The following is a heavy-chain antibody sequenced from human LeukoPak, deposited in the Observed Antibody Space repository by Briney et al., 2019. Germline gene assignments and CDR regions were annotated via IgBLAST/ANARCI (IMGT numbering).Heavy chain of an antibody. CDR1: TDSITSNW. V-gene: IGHV4-4*02. CDR3: AKEIVGAPTPGAY. Sequence: SETLSLTCAVSTDSITSNWWSWVRQPPGKGLEWIGEVHKSGSTNYYPSLQSRVTISIDKSKNQIALELTSVTAADAAVYYCAKEIVGAPTPGAYWGQGILVTVSS. D-gene: IGHD1-26*01. CDR2: VHKSGST. J-gene: IGHJ4*02.